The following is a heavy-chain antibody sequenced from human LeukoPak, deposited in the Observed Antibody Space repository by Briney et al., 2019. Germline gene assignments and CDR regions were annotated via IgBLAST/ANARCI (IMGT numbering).Heavy chain of an antibody. CDR3: ARATSFDY. Sequence: GGSLRLSCAASGITFSSYAMIWVRQAPGKGLEWVSAISGSGDRTYHADSVKGRFTISRDNAKNSLYLQMNSLRAEDTAVYYCARATSFDYWGQGTLVTVSS. CDR2: ISGSGDRT. J-gene: IGHJ4*02. CDR1: GITFSSYA. V-gene: IGHV3-23*01.